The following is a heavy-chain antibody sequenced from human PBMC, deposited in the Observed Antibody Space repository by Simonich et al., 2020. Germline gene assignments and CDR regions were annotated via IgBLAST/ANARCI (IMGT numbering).Heavy chain of an antibody. V-gene: IGHV1-2*02. CDR2: INPNSGGK. CDR1: GYTFTGYF. CDR3: ARVRFEAFDI. Sequence: QVQLVQSVAEVKKPGASVKVSCKASGYTFTGYFMHWVRQAPGQGLEWRGGINPNSGGKNYAQKFQGRVTMTRDTSISTAYMELSRLRSDDTAVYYCARVRFEAFDIWGQGTMVTVSS. J-gene: IGHJ3*02.